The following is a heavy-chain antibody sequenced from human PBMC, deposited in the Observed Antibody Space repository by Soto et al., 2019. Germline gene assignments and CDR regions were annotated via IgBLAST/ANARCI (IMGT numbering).Heavy chain of an antibody. CDR3: AKDRPRRTSGYFFDY. D-gene: IGHD1-1*01. CDR2: IHYSGST. J-gene: IGHJ4*02. CDR1: GGSISTFY. Sequence: SETLSLTCTVSGGSISTFYWSWIRQPPGKGLEWIGHIHYSGSTNYNPSLKSRVTISIDTSKNQFSLKLSSVTAEDTALYYCAKDRPRRTSGYFFDYWGQGTPVTVSS. V-gene: IGHV4-59*12.